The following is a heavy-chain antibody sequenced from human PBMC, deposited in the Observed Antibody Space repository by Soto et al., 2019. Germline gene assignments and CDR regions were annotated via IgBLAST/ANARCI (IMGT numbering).Heavy chain of an antibody. CDR1: SASLSPNY. V-gene: IGHV4-59*08. Sequence: QVPLQESGPGLVTPSETLSLKCSGSSASLSPNYWGWFPQPPGKGLRWIGYIYYAGTTTYNPALKSRLTTLLNTWKTEVSLDLLSVPAADTVVYYWARLGGFYHALDAWGQGALVTVSS. D-gene: IGHD3-22*01. J-gene: IGHJ5*02. CDR2: IYYAGTT. CDR3: ARLGGFYHALDA.